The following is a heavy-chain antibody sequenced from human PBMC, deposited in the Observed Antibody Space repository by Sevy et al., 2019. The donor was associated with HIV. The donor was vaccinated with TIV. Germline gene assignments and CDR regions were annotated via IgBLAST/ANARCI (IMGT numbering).Heavy chain of an antibody. CDR2: IIPILGTV. D-gene: IGHD6-19*01. V-gene: IGHV1-69*13. CDR3: ARGRGNGWYYFDY. Sequence: ASVKVSCKASGGTFSSYGISWVRQAPGQGLEWMGGIIPILGTVNYAQKFQGRVTITADESTKTGYMELSSLRSEDTAVYYCARGRGNGWYYFDYWGQETLVTVSS. CDR1: GGTFSSYG. J-gene: IGHJ4*02.